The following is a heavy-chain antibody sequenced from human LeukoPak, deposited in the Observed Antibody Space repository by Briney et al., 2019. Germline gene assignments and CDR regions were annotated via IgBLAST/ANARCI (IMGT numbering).Heavy chain of an antibody. D-gene: IGHD3-3*01. CDR1: GGSISSYY. V-gene: IGHV4-59*01. Sequence: SETLSLTCTVSGGSISSYYWSWLRQPPGKGLEWIGYIYYSGSTNYNPSLKSRVTTSVDTSKNQFSLKLSSVTAADTAVYYCAGGEDYDIWSGSYWGQGTLVTVSS. CDR2: IYYSGST. J-gene: IGHJ4*02. CDR3: AGGEDYDIWSGSY.